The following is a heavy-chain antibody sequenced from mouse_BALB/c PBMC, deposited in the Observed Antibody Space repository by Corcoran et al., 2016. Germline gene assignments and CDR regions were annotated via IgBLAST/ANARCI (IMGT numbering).Heavy chain of an antibody. J-gene: IGHJ4*01. Sequence: DVQLQESGPGLVKPSQSLSLTCSVTGYSITSGYYWNRIRQFPGNKLEWMGYISYDGSNNYNPSLKNRISITRDTSKNQFFLKLNSVTTEDTATYYCARGIITTVVPYAMDYWGQGTSVTVSS. V-gene: IGHV3-6*02. CDR1: GYSITSGYY. CDR3: ARGIITTVVPYAMDY. D-gene: IGHD1-1*01. CDR2: ISYDGSN.